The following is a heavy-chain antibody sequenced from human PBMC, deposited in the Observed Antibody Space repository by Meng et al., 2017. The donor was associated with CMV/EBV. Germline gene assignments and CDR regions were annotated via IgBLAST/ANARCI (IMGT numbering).Heavy chain of an antibody. Sequence: QVPLVQAGAEVKKPGAAVKVYCKASGYTCTSYGISWVRQAPGQGLEWMGWISAYNGNTNYAQKLQGRVTMTTDTSTSTAYMELRSLRSDDTAVYYCARDAVVPADAPFHYWGQGTLVTVSS. CDR1: GYTCTSYG. V-gene: IGHV1-18*01. D-gene: IGHD2-2*01. CDR3: ARDAVVPADAPFHY. CDR2: ISAYNGNT. J-gene: IGHJ4*02.